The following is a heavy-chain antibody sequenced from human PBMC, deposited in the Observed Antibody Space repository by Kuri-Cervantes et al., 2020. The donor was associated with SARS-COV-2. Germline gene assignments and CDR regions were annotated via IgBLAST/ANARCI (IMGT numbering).Heavy chain of an antibody. V-gene: IGHV3-21*01. J-gene: IGHJ4*02. Sequence: GESLKISCAASGFTFSSHGMHWVRQAPGKGLEWVSSISSSSSYIYYADSVKGRFTISRGNAKNSLYLQMNSLRAEDTAVYYCARDLRESKGMDFDYWGQGTLVTVSS. CDR3: ARDLRESKGMDFDY. CDR2: ISSSSSYI. CDR1: GFTFSSHG. D-gene: IGHD5-24*01.